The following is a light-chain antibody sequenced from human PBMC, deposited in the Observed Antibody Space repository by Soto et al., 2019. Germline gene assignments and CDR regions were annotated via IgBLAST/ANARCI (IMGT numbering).Light chain of an antibody. Sequence: PGERVTLSCRASQSVTGSSIAWFQQKPGQAPRLLMYGASNRATGIPHRFSGSGSGTDFTLTISSLEPEDFAVYFCHQYGASPETFGQGTKVDI. J-gene: IGKJ1*01. CDR1: QSVTGSS. CDR3: HQYGASPET. V-gene: IGKV3-20*01. CDR2: GAS.